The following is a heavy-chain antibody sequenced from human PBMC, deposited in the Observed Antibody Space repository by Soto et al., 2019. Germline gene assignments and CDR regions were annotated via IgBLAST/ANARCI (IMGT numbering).Heavy chain of an antibody. D-gene: IGHD3-22*01. CDR3: ARESSGHYVDY. CDR1: GGSISSGDYY. Sequence: SETLSLTCSVSGGSISSGDYYWSWIRQPPGKGLEWIGYIYYSGSTYYNPSLKSRVTISVDTSKNQFSLKLSSVTAADTAVYYCARESSGHYVDYWGQGTLVTVSS. V-gene: IGHV4-30-4*01. CDR2: IYYSGST. J-gene: IGHJ4*02.